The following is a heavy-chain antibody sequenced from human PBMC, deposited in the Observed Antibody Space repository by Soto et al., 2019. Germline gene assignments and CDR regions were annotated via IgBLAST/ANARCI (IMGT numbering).Heavy chain of an antibody. D-gene: IGHD2-2*01. Sequence: EVQLVESGGGVVRPGGSLRLSCAASGFTFDDYGMSWVRQAPGKGLEWVSGINWNGGSTGYADSVKGRFTISRDNAKNSLYLQMNSLRAEDTALYHCARERCSSQSTRSTSCPNWFDPWGQGTLVTVSS. CDR3: ARERCSSQSTRSTSCPNWFDP. CDR2: INWNGGST. V-gene: IGHV3-20*01. J-gene: IGHJ5*02. CDR1: GFTFDDYG.